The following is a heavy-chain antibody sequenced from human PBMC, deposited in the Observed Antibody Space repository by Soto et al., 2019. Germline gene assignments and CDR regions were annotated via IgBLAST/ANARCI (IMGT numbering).Heavy chain of an antibody. Sequence: QVQLQESGPGLVKPSQTLSLTCTVSGGSISSGGYYWSWIRQHPGKGLEWIGYIYYSGSTYYNPSLKSRVTISVDKSKNQFSLKLSSVTAADTAVYYCARGLWMTAIPDQPNDAFDIWGQGTMVTVSS. CDR1: GGSISSGGYY. J-gene: IGHJ3*02. D-gene: IGHD2-21*02. CDR3: ARGLWMTAIPDQPNDAFDI. V-gene: IGHV4-31*03. CDR2: IYYSGST.